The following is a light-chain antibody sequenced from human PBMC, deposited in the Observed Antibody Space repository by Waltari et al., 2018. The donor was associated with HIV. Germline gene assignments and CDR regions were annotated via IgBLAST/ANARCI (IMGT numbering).Light chain of an antibody. CDR2: DAS. V-gene: IGKV3-15*01. J-gene: IGKJ3*01. CDR3: QQYNNWLFT. CDR1: QNIRTT. Sequence: EIVMPQSPAPLSVSPGERVTLSCRASQNIRTTLAWYQQKPGQSPRLLIYDASTRATGIPDRFSGSGSGTDFALTISSAQSEDFAVYFCQQYNNWLFTFGPGTKVDIK.